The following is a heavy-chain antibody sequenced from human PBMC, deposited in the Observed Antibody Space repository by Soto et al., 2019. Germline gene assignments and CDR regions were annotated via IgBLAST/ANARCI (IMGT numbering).Heavy chain of an antibody. V-gene: IGHV3-53*01. CDR2: IYSGGST. Sequence: EVQLVESGGGLIQPGGSLRLSCAASGFTVSSNYMSWVRQAPGKGLEWVSVIYSGGSTYYADSVKGRFTISRDNSKNTLYRQMNSLRAEDTAVYYCAREGGAAAGPFDYWGQGTLVTVSS. CDR3: AREGGAAAGPFDY. CDR1: GFTVSSNY. J-gene: IGHJ4*02. D-gene: IGHD6-13*01.